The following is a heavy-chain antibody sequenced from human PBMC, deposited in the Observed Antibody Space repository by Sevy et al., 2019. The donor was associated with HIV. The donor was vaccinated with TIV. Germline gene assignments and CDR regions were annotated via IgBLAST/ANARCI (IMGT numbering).Heavy chain of an antibody. CDR1: GFTFSSYD. CDR3: ARSGGYSEYGMDV. D-gene: IGHD5-12*01. Sequence: GGSLRLSCGASGFTFSSYDMHWVRQAAGKGLEWVSGIGCGGDAYYPGSVKGRFTISRENAKNSLYLQMNSLRAGDTAVYYCARSGGYSEYGMDVWGQGTTVTVSS. J-gene: IGHJ6*02. V-gene: IGHV3-13*01. CDR2: IGCGGDA.